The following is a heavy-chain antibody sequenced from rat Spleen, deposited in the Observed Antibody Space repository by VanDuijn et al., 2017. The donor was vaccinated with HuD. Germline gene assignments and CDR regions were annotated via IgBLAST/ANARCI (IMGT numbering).Heavy chain of an antibody. CDR1: GFTFRNYD. CDR3: ATERGILRIITPFDY. CDR2: INPSGGST. D-gene: IGHD1-6*01. V-gene: IGHV5-19*01. J-gene: IGHJ2*01. Sequence: EVQLVESGGDLVQPGRSLKLSCAASGFTFRNYDMAWVRQAPTGGLEWVTSINPSGGSTYYRDSVKGRFTISRDNAKSTLYLQMDSLRSEDTATYYCATERGILRIITPFDYWGQGVMVTVSS.